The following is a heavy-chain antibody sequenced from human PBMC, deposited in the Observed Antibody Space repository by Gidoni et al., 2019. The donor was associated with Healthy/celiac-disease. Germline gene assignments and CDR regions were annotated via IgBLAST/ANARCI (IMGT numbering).Heavy chain of an antibody. D-gene: IGHD4-17*01. CDR2: IVPIFGTA. Sequence: QVQMVQSGAEVKKPGSSVKVSCKASGGTFSSYAISWVRQAPGQGLEWMGGIVPIFGTANYAQKFQGRVTITADESTSTAYMERSSLRSEDTAVYYCARETVSTAPYYYYYMDVWGKGTTVTVSS. V-gene: IGHV1-69*01. CDR1: GGTFSSYA. J-gene: IGHJ6*03. CDR3: ARETVSTAPYYYYYMDV.